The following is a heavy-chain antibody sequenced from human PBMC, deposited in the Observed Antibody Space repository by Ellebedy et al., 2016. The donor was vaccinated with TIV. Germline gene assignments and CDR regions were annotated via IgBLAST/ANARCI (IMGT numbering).Heavy chain of an antibody. CDR3: ARSYGDPDY. V-gene: IGHV1-46*01. D-gene: IGHD4-17*01. J-gene: IGHJ4*02. CDR2: INPSGGRT. CDR1: GHTFTSYH. Sequence: ASVKVSCKASGHTFTSYHMHWVRQAPGQGLEWMGIINPSGGRTNSAPKFQGRISMSRDRSTTTLYMELSSLKSEDTAVYYCARSYGDPDYWGQGTLVTVSS.